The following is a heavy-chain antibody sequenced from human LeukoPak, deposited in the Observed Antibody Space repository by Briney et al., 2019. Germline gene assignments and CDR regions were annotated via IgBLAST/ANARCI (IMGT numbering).Heavy chain of an antibody. J-gene: IGHJ4*02. D-gene: IGHD2-2*02. V-gene: IGHV3-43*02. Sequence: GGSLRLSWGSSGFTFEDGAMHWVREAPGKGLEWVSLISGDGGSTYYADSVKGRFTISRDNSKNSLYLQMNSLRTEDTPLYYCAKDMAGEYCSSTSCYKGPFDYWGQGTLVTVSS. CDR3: AKDMAGEYCSSTSCYKGPFDY. CDR2: ISGDGGST. CDR1: GFTFEDGA.